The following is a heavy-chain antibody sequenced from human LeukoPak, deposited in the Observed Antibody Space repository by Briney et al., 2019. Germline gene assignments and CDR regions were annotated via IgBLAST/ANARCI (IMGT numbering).Heavy chain of an antibody. CDR2: IYYSGST. Sequence: SETLSLTCTVSGGSISSYYWSWIRQPPGKGLEWIGYIYYSGSTNYNPSLKSRVTISVDTSKNQFSLKLSSVTAADTAVYYCARYLGLDNYYFDYWGQGTLVTVSS. J-gene: IGHJ4*02. CDR3: ARYLGLDNYYFDY. CDR1: GGSISSYY. V-gene: IGHV4-59*01. D-gene: IGHD1-1*01.